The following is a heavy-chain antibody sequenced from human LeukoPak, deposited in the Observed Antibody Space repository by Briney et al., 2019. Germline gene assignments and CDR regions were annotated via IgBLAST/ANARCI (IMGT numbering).Heavy chain of an antibody. CDR1: GFTFSSYE. CDR3: ARVGTGGHYYYYYYMDV. Sequence: GGSLRLSCAASGFTFSSYEMNWVRQAPGKGLEWVSYISSSGSTIYYADSVKGRFTISRDNAKNSLYLQMNSLRAEDTALYYCARVGTGGHYYYYYYMDVWGKGTTVTVSS. J-gene: IGHJ6*03. CDR2: ISSSGSTI. D-gene: IGHD2-8*02. V-gene: IGHV3-48*03.